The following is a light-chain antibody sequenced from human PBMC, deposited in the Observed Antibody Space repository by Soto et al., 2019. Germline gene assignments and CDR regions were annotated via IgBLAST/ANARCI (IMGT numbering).Light chain of an antibody. Sequence: DIQMTQSPSSLSASVGDRVTITCRASQVISKFLNWYQLKPGKAPKLLIFDASELETGVTSRFSGHRSGTDFSFIISSLQPEDIATYYCQQCDNYPLTFGGGTKVEIK. V-gene: IGKV1-33*01. CDR2: DAS. CDR3: QQCDNYPLT. CDR1: QVISKF. J-gene: IGKJ4*01.